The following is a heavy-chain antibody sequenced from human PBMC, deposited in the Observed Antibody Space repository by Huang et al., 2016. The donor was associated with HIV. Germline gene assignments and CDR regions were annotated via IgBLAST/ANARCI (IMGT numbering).Heavy chain of an antibody. CDR3: VRDQGRLAVGGIDNWFDP. CDR1: GASVSSHY. CDR2: VYDRGTP. V-gene: IGHV4-59*02. D-gene: IGHD6-19*01. Sequence: QVRLQESGPGLVKPSETLSLSCTVSGASVSSHYWGWIRHPPGQGLEVIGTVYDRGTPKNHPRIKRRITISVDTSKNGFSLNITSVSAADTAMYFCVRDQGRLAVGGIDNWFDPWGQGALVTVSS. J-gene: IGHJ5*02.